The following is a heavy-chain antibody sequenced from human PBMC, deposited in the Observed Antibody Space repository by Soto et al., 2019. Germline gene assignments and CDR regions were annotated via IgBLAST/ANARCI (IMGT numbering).Heavy chain of an antibody. Sequence: SETLSLTCTVSGDSISSGGYYWSWIRQLPGKGLEWIGYIYYSGTTYYSPSLESRVTISVDMSENQFSLKLNSVTAADTAVYYCASTYYYDSSGYYPFDYWGQGTLVTVSS. V-gene: IGHV4-31*03. CDR1: GDSISSGGYY. D-gene: IGHD3-22*01. J-gene: IGHJ4*02. CDR3: ASTYYYDSSGYYPFDY. CDR2: IYYSGTT.